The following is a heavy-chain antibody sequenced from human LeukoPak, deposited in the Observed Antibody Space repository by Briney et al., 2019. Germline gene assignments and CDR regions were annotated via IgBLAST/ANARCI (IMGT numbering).Heavy chain of an antibody. Sequence: SENLSLTCAVYGGSFSGYYWSWIRQPPGNGLEWIGEINHSGSTNYNPSLKSRVTISVDTSKNPFSLKLSSVTAADTAVYYCARVMAAAGIGYWGQGTLVTVSS. CDR3: ARVMAAAGIGY. V-gene: IGHV4-34*01. CDR2: INHSGST. J-gene: IGHJ4*02. CDR1: GGSFSGYY. D-gene: IGHD6-13*01.